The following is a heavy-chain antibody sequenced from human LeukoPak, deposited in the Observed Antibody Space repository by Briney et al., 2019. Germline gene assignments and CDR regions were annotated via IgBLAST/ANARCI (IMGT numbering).Heavy chain of an antibody. CDR1: GFDFSSYG. J-gene: IGHJ4*02. Sequence: GGSLRLSCAASGFDFSSYGMHWVRQAPGKGLEWVAVISYDGSNTYYADSVKGRFTISRDISKSTVYLQMNSLGVEDTAVYYCARDSPVHYFDYWGRGTLVTVSS. CDR2: ISYDGSNT. D-gene: IGHD3-10*02. CDR3: ARDSPVHYFDY. V-gene: IGHV3-30*03.